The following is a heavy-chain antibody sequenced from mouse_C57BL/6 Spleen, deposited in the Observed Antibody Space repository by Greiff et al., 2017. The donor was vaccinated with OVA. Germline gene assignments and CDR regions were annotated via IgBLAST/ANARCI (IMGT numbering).Heavy chain of an antibody. V-gene: IGHV5-4*01. D-gene: IGHD1-1*01. CDR3: ARDRVYYYGSSSYWYFDV. CDR2: ISDGGSYT. Sequence: EVQLVESGGGLVKPGGSLKLSCAASGFTFSSYAMSWVRQTPEKRLEWVATISDGGSYTYYPDNVKGRFTISRDNAKNNLYLQMSHLKSEDTAMYYCARDRVYYYGSSSYWYFDVWGTGTTVTVSS. CDR1: GFTFSSYA. J-gene: IGHJ1*03.